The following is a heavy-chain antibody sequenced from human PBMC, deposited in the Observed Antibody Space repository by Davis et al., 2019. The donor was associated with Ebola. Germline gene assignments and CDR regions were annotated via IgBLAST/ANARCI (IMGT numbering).Heavy chain of an antibody. J-gene: IGHJ6*02. CDR3: ARSRGSGYDYYYYGMDV. CDR1: GYTFTSYD. Sequence: ASVKVSCKASGYTFTSYDINWVRQATGQGLEWMGWINPNSGGTNYAQKFQGWVTMTRDTSISTAYMELSSLRSEDTAVYYCARSRGSGYDYYYYGMDVWGQGTTVTVSS. V-gene: IGHV1-2*04. D-gene: IGHD5-12*01. CDR2: INPNSGGT.